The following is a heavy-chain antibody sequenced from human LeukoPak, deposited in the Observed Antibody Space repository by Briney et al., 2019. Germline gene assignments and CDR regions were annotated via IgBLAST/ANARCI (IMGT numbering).Heavy chain of an antibody. CDR2: FDPEDGET. V-gene: IGHV1-24*01. CDR1: GYTLTELS. CDR3: AGTDGSGSPNPPFDY. J-gene: IGHJ4*02. D-gene: IGHD3-10*01. Sequence: ASVKVSCKVSGYTLTELSMHWVRQAPGKGLEWMGGFDPEDGETIYAQKFQGRVTMTEDTTTDTAYMELSSLRSEDTAVYYCAGTDGSGSPNPPFDYWGQGTLVTVSS.